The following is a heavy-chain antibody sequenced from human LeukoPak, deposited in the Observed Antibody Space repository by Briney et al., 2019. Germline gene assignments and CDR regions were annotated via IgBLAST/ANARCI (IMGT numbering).Heavy chain of an antibody. CDR2: VSWNGGSI. Sequence: PGRSLRLSCAVSGLTFDDYAMHWVRQAPGKGLEWVSGVSWNGGSIGYAVSVKGRFTISRDNAKNSLYLQMNSLRAEDTAVYYCARAQEGGYDPFDYWGQGTLVTVSS. CDR3: ARAQEGGYDPFDY. J-gene: IGHJ4*02. CDR1: GLTFDDYA. D-gene: IGHD5-12*01. V-gene: IGHV3-9*01.